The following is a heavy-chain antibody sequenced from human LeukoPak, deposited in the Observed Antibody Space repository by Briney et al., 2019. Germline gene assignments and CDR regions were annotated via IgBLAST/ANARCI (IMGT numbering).Heavy chain of an antibody. CDR2: INPNSGGT. Sequence: ASVKVSCKASGYTFTGYYMHWVRQAPGQGLEWMGWINPNSGGTNYAQKFQGRVTMTRDTSISTAYMELSRLRSDDTAVYYCARDSETTFYSGYGYSDYWGQGTLVTVSS. CDR1: GYTFTGYY. D-gene: IGHD5-12*01. V-gene: IGHV1-2*02. CDR3: ARDSETTFYSGYGYSDY. J-gene: IGHJ4*02.